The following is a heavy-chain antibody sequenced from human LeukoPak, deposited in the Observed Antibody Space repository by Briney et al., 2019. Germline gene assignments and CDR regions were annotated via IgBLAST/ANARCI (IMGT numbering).Heavy chain of an antibody. CDR1: GFVFSDYA. D-gene: IGHD6-19*01. CDR3: IKDRGSSGWDFDS. J-gene: IGHJ4*02. V-gene: IGHV3-64D*06. CDR2: ISGNGVAT. Sequence: GGSQRLSCSASGFVFSDYAMLWARQAPGKGLEYLSGISGNGVATYYVDSVQGRFTVSRDNSKTTLYLQINSLRREDTAFYYCIKDRGSSGWDFDSWGQGTLLTVSS.